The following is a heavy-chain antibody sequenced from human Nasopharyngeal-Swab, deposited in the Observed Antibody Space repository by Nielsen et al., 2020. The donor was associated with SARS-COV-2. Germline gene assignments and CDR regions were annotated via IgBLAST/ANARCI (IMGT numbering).Heavy chain of an antibody. Sequence: VCQAPGKGLEWVAVIWYDGSNKYYADSVKGRFTISRDNSKNTLYLQMNSLRAEDTAVYYCARGKDPGYFDYWGQETLVTVSS. CDR3: ARGKDPGYFDY. CDR2: IWYDGSNK. V-gene: IGHV3-33*01. J-gene: IGHJ4*02.